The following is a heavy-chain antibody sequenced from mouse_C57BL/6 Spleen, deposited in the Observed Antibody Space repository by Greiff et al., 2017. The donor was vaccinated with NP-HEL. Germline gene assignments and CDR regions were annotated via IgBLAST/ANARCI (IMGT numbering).Heavy chain of an antibody. Sequence: QVQLKQSGAELARPGASVKLSCKASGYTFTSYGISWVKQRTGQGLEWIGEIYPRSGNTYYNEKFKGKATLTADKSSSTAYMELRSLTSEDSAVYFCARRYGSSSPYAMDYWGQGTSVTVSS. CDR2: IYPRSGNT. J-gene: IGHJ4*01. V-gene: IGHV1-81*01. D-gene: IGHD1-1*01. CDR3: ARRYGSSSPYAMDY. CDR1: GYTFTSYG.